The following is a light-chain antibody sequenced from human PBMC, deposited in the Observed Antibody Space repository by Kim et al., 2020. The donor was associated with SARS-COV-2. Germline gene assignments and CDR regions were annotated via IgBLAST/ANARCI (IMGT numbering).Light chain of an antibody. J-gene: IGKJ5*01. V-gene: IGKV1-16*01. CDR2: DAS. Sequence: ASVVDRVTITCRASQGINNYLGWFQQRPGKAPKSLIYDASSLQSGVPSRFSGSGSGTDFTLTISSLQPEDFATYYCQQYDSYPPTFGQGTRLEIK. CDR1: QGINNY. CDR3: QQYDSYPPT.